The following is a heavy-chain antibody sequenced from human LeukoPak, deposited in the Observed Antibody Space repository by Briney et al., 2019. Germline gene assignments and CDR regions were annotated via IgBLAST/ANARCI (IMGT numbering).Heavy chain of an antibody. Sequence: ASVKVSCKASGGTFSSYAISWVRQAPGQGLEWMGGIIPIFGTANYAQKFQGRVTITADESTSTAYMELSSLRSEDTAVYYCARGAPYCSSTSCHASWFDPWGQGTLATVSS. J-gene: IGHJ5*02. CDR1: GGTFSSYA. CDR3: ARGAPYCSSTSCHASWFDP. D-gene: IGHD2-2*01. V-gene: IGHV1-69*01. CDR2: IIPIFGTA.